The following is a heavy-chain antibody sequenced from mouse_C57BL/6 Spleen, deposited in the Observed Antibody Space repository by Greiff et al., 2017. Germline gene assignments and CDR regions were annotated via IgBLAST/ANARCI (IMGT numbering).Heavy chain of an antibody. CDR1: GYTFTDYY. V-gene: IGHV1-76*01. Sequence: QVQLQQSGAELVRPGASVKLSCKASGYTFTDYYINWVKQRPGQGLEWIARIYPGSGNTYYNEKFKGKATLTAEKSSSTAYMQLSSLTSEDSAVYFCARGWSNAWFAYWGQGTLVTVSA. CDR2: IYPGSGNT. J-gene: IGHJ3*01. CDR3: ARGWSNAWFAY. D-gene: IGHD2-5*01.